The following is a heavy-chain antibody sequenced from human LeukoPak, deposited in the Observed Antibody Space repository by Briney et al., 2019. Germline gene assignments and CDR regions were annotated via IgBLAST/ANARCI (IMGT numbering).Heavy chain of an antibody. D-gene: IGHD3-22*01. J-gene: IGHJ5*02. CDR3: ARDDGSSGYYHRIWFDP. V-gene: IGHV1-69*05. Sequence: SVKVSCKASGGTFSSYAISWVRQAPGQGRDWMGVIIPILGTANLAQKFQGRVTITTDESTSTAYMELSSLRSEDTAVYYCARDDGSSGYYHRIWFDPWGQGTLVTVSS. CDR2: IIPILGTA. CDR1: GGTFSSYA.